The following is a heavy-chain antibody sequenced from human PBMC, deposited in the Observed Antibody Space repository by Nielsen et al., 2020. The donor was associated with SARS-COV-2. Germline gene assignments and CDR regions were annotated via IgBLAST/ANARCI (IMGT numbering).Heavy chain of an antibody. V-gene: IGHV3-23*03. CDR2: IYSGGSST. D-gene: IGHD6-25*01. CDR1: GFTFSSYA. J-gene: IGHJ6*02. Sequence: GESLTLSCASSGFTFSSYAMSWVRQAPGKGLEWVSVIYSGGSSTYYADSVKGRFTISRDNSKNTLYLQMNSLRAENTAVYYCAKHRGGGYYYGMDVWGQGTTVTVSS. CDR3: AKHRGGGYYYGMDV.